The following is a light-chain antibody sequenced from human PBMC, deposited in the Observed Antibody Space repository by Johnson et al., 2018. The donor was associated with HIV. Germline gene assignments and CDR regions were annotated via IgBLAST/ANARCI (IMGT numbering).Light chain of an antibody. CDR2: DNN. CDR3: GTWDSSLSAYV. V-gene: IGLV1-51*01. J-gene: IGLJ1*01. Sequence: QSVLTQPPSVSAAPGQKVTISCSGSSFNIGNNYVSWYQQVPGTAPKLLIYDNNKRPSGIPDRFSGSKSGTSATLGITGLQTGDEAEYYCGTWDSSLSAYVFGTGTKVTVL. CDR1: SFNIGNNY.